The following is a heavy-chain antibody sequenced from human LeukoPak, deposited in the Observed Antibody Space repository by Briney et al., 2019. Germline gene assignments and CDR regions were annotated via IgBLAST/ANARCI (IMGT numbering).Heavy chain of an antibody. CDR1: GFTFSSYG. V-gene: IGHV3-30*03. CDR2: ISYDGSNK. CDR3: ARVPNYDFWSGYPDY. D-gene: IGHD3-3*01. J-gene: IGHJ4*02. Sequence: GRSLRLSCAASGFTFSSYGMHWVRQAPGKGLEWVAVISYDGSNKYYADSVKGRFTISRDKSKNSLYLQMNSLRAEDTAVYYCARVPNYDFWSGYPDYWGQGTLVTVSS.